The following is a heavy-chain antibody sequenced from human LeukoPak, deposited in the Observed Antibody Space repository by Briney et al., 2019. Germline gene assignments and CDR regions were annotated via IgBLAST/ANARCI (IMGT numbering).Heavy chain of an antibody. Sequence: ASVKVSCKASGYTFTSYGVSWVRQAPGQGLEWMGWISAYNGNTNYAQKLQGRVTMTTDTFTSTAYMELRSLRSDDTAVYYCARDRGGLQYPYYFDNWGQGILVTVSS. J-gene: IGHJ4*02. CDR1: GYTFTSYG. CDR2: ISAYNGNT. D-gene: IGHD4-11*01. V-gene: IGHV1-18*01. CDR3: ARDRGGLQYPYYFDN.